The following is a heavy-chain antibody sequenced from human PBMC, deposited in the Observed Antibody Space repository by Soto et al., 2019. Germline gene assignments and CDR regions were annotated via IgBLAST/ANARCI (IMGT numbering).Heavy chain of an antibody. D-gene: IGHD1-1*01. Sequence: QVQLVQSGAEVKKPGSSVKVSCKASGGTFSTYDICWVRQAPGQGLEWMGGIIPLFGTANYAQKFQGRATIIADESTKTAYMKLRRLRSEDTAVYYCAINEVTDAYKSAYWGQGPLVTVPS. V-gene: IGHV1-69*01. CDR3: AINEVTDAYKSAY. CDR1: GGTFSTYD. J-gene: IGHJ4*02. CDR2: IIPLFGTA.